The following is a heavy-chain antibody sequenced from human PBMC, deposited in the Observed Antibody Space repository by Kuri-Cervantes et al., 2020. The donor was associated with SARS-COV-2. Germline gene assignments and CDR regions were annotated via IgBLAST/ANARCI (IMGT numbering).Heavy chain of an antibody. CDR1: GFTFSSYA. D-gene: IGHD3-22*01. CDR2: ISSNGGST. V-gene: IGHV3-64*02. J-gene: IGHJ5*02. Sequence: GESLKISCAASGFTFSSYAMHWVRQAPGKGLEYVSAISSNGGSTYYADSVKGRFTISRDNSKNSLYLQMNSLRAEDTAVYYCARDSKWLFEGGRFDPWGQGTLVTVSS. CDR3: ARDSKWLFEGGRFDP.